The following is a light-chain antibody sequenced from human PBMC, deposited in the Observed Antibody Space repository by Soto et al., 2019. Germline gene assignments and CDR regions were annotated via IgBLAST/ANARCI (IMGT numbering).Light chain of an antibody. J-gene: IGKJ5*01. CDR2: AAS. V-gene: IGKV3-15*01. CDR3: QQYDNWPPIT. Sequence: IVLTQSPGTLSLSPGERATLSCRASQSISTNLAWYQQKHGQAXRLLIYAASARATGIPARFSGSGSGTEFTLTISSLQSEDFAVYYGQQYDNWPPITFGQGTRLEIK. CDR1: QSISTN.